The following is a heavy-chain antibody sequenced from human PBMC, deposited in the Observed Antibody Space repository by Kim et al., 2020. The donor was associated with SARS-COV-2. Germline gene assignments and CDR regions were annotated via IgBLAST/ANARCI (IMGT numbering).Heavy chain of an antibody. V-gene: IGHV3-53*04. CDR3: AREALTGTIDY. CDR2: T. D-gene: IGHD1-7*01. Sequence: TYYADSVKGRFTISRHNSKNTLYLQMNSLRAEDTAVYYCAREALTGTIDYWGQGTLVTVSS. J-gene: IGHJ4*02.